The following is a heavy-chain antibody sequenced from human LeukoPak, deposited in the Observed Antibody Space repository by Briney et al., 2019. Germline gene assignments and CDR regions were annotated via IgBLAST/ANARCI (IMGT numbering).Heavy chain of an antibody. Sequence: PGGSLRLSCAASGFAFSNYAMNWVRQAPGKGLEWVSGISSGGSDTYYADSVKGRFTISRDNSKNTLYLQMNSLRVEDTAVYYCARKYAGHVGYESWGQGTLVTVSS. CDR3: ARKYAGHVGYES. CDR2: ISSGGSDT. V-gene: IGHV3-23*01. J-gene: IGHJ4*02. CDR1: GFAFSNYA. D-gene: IGHD1-26*01.